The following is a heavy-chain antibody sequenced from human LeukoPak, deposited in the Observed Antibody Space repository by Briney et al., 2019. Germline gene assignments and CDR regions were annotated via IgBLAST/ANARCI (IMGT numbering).Heavy chain of an antibody. CDR3: TRGSIAARPYWFDP. D-gene: IGHD6-6*01. Sequence: SETLSLTCTVSGGSISSSNWWSWVRQPPGKGLEWIGEIFPSGSTNYNPSLKSRVTVSIDKSENQFSLSLSSVTAADTAVYYCTRGSIAARPYWFDPWGQGTLVTVSS. CDR2: IFPSGST. V-gene: IGHV4-4*02. CDR1: GGSISSSNW. J-gene: IGHJ5*02.